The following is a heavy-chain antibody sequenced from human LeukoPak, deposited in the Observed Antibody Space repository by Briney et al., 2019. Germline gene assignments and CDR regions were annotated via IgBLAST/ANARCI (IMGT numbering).Heavy chain of an antibody. CDR2: IKQDGSEQ. V-gene: IGHV3-7*01. CDR1: GFIFSNYW. CDR3: TTDPLFIQPGAFDI. D-gene: IGHD5-18*01. J-gene: IGHJ3*02. Sequence: GGSLRLSCAASGFIFSNYWMSWVRQGPGKGLEWVANIKQDGSEQYYVDSVKGRFTISRDNAKNSLFLQMNSLRAEDTALYYCTTDPLFIQPGAFDIWGQGTMVTVSS.